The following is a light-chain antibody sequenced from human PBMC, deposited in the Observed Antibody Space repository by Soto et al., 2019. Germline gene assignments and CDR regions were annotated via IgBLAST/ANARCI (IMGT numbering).Light chain of an antibody. CDR3: QQYNIWPQELS. CDR1: QSVSSSY. CDR2: GAS. J-gene: IGKJ4*01. Sequence: EMVMTQSPATLSVSPGEIAILSCRASQSVSSSYLAWYQQKPGQAPRLLIYGASSRATGIPDRFSGSGCGTEFTLTISSLQSEDFAVYYCQQYNIWPQELSFGGGTKVDIK. V-gene: IGKV3D-15*01.